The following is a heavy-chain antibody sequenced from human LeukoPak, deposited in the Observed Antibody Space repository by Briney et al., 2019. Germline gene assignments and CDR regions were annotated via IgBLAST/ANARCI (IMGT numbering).Heavy chain of an antibody. CDR2: IYHSGST. V-gene: IGHV4-30-2*01. D-gene: IGHD4-17*01. J-gene: IGHJ3*02. Sequence: SETLSLTCAVSGGSISSGGYSWSWIRQPPGKGLEWIGYIYHSGSTYYNPSLKSRVTISVDRSKNQFSLKLSSVTAADTAVYYCARDLGDYGDLGAFDIWGQGIMVTVSS. CDR1: GGSISSGGYS. CDR3: ARDLGDYGDLGAFDI.